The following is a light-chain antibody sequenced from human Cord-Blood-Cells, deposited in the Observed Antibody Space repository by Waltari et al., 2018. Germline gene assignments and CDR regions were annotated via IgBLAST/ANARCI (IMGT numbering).Light chain of an antibody. J-gene: IGLJ2*01. CDR3: SSYTSSSTVV. CDR2: EVI. Sequence: QSALTQPASVSGSPGPSITISCTGTSRDVGGYNYVSWYQQHPGKAPKLMIYEVINRPSGVSNRFSGSKSGNTASLTISGLQAEDEADYYCSSYTSSSTVVFGGGTKLTVL. CDR1: SRDVGGYNY. V-gene: IGLV2-14*01.